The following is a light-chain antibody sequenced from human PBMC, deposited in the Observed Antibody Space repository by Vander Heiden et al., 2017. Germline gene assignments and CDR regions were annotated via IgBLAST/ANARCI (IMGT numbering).Light chain of an antibody. V-gene: IGKV4-1*01. J-gene: IGKJ4*01. CDR3: QQVDTTPLT. CDR1: QSVLYSSNNNNY. CDR2: WAS. Sequence: DIVMTQSPDSLAVSLGERATINCKSSQSVLYSSNNNNYLAWYQQKPGQPPKLLIYWASTRESGVPDRFSGSGSGTDFTLSISSLQAEDVAVYYCQQVDTTPLTFGGGTRVEMK.